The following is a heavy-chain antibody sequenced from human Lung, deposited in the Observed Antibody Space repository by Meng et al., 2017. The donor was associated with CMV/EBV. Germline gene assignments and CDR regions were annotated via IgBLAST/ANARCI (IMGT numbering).Heavy chain of an antibody. CDR3: ARGYCSGGSCPVFDP. V-gene: IGHV1-8*01. Sequence: AEVKKPGASVTVSCKSSGYTFTSYDINRVRQATGQGLEWMGWMNPNSGNTGYAQKFQGRVTMTRNTSISTAYMELSSLRSEDTAVYYCARGYCSGGSCPVFDPWGQGTLVTVSS. D-gene: IGHD2-15*01. CDR2: MNPNSGNT. CDR1: GYTFTSYD. J-gene: IGHJ5*02.